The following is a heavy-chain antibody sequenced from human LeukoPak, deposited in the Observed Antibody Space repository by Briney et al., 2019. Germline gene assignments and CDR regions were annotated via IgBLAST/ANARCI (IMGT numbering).Heavy chain of an antibody. J-gene: IGHJ5*02. V-gene: IGHV4-61*02. D-gene: IGHD6-25*01. CDR3: ARQRGTPPYRFEP. Sequence: SQTLSLTCTVSGGSISSGGYYWSWIRQPAGKGLEWIGRIYTSGSTNYNPSLKSRVTISVDTSKNQFSLKLGSVTAADTAVYYCARQRGTPPYRFEPWGQGTLVTVSS. CDR2: IYTSGST. CDR1: GGSISSGGYY.